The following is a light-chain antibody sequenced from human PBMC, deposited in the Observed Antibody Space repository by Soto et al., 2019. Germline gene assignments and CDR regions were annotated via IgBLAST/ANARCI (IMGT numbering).Light chain of an antibody. CDR2: GAS. V-gene: IGKV3-20*01. J-gene: IGKJ1*01. CDR1: QSLTSSY. Sequence: EIALTQSPGTLSLSPGERATLSCRASQSLTSSYLAWYQQKPGQAPRLLIYGASTRATGIPDRFSGSGSGTDFSLTISRLEPGDFAVYYCQQYGSSPRTFGQGTKVDIK. CDR3: QQYGSSPRT.